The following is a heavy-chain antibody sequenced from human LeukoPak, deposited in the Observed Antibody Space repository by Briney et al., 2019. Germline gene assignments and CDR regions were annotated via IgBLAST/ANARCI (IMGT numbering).Heavy chain of an antibody. CDR2: VSYSGST. CDR1: GGSIGSYY. Sequence: QASETLSLTCTVSGGSIGSYYWNWIRQPPGKGLEWIGYVSYSGSTNYNPSLKSRVTMSVDKSKNQFSLKLSSVTAADTAVYFCACATSAYYFDFWDQGTLVTVSS. V-gene: IGHV4-59*01. D-gene: IGHD3-16*01. J-gene: IGHJ4*02. CDR3: ACATSAYYFDF.